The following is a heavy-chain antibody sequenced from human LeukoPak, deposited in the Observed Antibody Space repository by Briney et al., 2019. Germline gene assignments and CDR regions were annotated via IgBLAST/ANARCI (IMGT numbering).Heavy chain of an antibody. CDR3: ASSFVRSSGYPYFDY. Sequence: GASVKVSCKASGYTFTTNAMNWVRQAPGQGLEWMGGIIPIFGTANYAQKFQGRVTITADKSTSTAYMELSSLRSEDTAVYYCASSFVRSSGYPYFDYWGQGTLVTVSS. D-gene: IGHD3-22*01. J-gene: IGHJ4*02. CDR2: IIPIFGTA. V-gene: IGHV1-69*06. CDR1: GYTFTTNA.